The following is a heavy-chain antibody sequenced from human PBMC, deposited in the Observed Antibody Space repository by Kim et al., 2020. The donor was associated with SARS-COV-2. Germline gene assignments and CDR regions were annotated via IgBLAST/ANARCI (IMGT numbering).Heavy chain of an antibody. CDR3: SKRGDEPGLCYFDN. CDR1: GFTFNYYA. CDR2: IGSSGGPI. V-gene: IGHV3-23*01. Sequence: GGSLRLSCAASGFTFNYYAMTWVRQAPGKGLEWVSLIGSSGGPIHYADSVKGRFTISRDNSKNMVYLQMSSLRAEDTAIYYFSKRGDEPGLCYFDNWGQG. J-gene: IGHJ4*02.